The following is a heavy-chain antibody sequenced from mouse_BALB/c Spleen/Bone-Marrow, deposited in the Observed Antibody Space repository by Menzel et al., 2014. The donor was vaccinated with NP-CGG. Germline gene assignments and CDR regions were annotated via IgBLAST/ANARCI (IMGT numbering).Heavy chain of an antibody. V-gene: IGHV1-39*01. D-gene: IGHD2-1*01. Sequence: VQLQQSGPELEKPGASVKISCKASGYSFTGYNMNWVKQSTGKSLEWIGNIDPHYGGTSYNQKFKDKATLTVDKSSNTAYMQLKSLTSEDSAIYYCASYGNSFGYWGQGTLVTVSA. CDR1: GYSFTGYN. CDR2: IDPHYGGT. CDR3: ASYGNSFGY. J-gene: IGHJ3*01.